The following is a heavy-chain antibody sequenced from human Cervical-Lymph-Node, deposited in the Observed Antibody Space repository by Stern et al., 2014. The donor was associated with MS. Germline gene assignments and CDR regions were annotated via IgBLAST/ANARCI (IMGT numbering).Heavy chain of an antibody. J-gene: IGHJ4*02. CDR2: IYPDDSDT. Sequence: VQLGQSGAEVKKPGESLKISCKLSGYSFTIYYIAWVRQMPGKGLEWMGVIYPDDSDTTYSPSFQGQATISADKSITTAYLQWSSLRASDTAMYYCARHVQGFDYWGQGTLVTVSS. CDR1: GYSFTIYY. V-gene: IGHV5-51*01. CDR3: ARHVQGFDY.